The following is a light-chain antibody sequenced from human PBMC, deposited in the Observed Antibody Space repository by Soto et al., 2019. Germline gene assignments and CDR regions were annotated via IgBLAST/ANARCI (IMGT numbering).Light chain of an antibody. Sequence: DIQMTQSPSTLSASVGDRVTITCRASQTIDGWLAWYQQRPGKPPNLLIYKASTLASGVPSRFSGSGSGTDFTLTISCLQSEDFATYYCQQYYSYPRTFGQGTKVDIK. CDR2: KAS. V-gene: IGKV1-5*03. J-gene: IGKJ1*01. CDR1: QTIDGW. CDR3: QQYYSYPRT.